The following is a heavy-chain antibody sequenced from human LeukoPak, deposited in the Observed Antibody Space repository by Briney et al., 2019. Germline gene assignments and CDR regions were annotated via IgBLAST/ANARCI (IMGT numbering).Heavy chain of an antibody. J-gene: IGHJ6*03. CDR2: ISSSSSTI. D-gene: IGHD2-15*01. CDR1: GFTFSSYS. Sequence: GGSLRLSCAASGFTFSSYSMNWVRQAPGKGLEWVSYISSSSSTIYYADSVKGRFTISRDNAKNSLYLQMNSLRAEDTSVYYCAKGPKGYCSGGSCYYQYYYMDVWGKGTTVTISS. V-gene: IGHV3-48*04. CDR3: AKGPKGYCSGGSCYYQYYYMDV.